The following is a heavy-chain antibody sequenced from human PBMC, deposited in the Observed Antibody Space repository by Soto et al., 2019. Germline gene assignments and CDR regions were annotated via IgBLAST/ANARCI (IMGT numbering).Heavy chain of an antibody. CDR1: GGTFSSYA. D-gene: IGHD6-13*01. CDR3: ARSRSGIAAGVDY. CDR2: IIPIFGTA. J-gene: IGHJ4*02. Sequence: SVTVSCKASGGTFSSYAISWVRQAPGQGLEWMGGIIPIFGTANYAQKFQGRVTITADESTSTAYMELSSLRSEDTAVYYRARSRSGIAAGVDYWGQGTLVTVSS. V-gene: IGHV1-69*13.